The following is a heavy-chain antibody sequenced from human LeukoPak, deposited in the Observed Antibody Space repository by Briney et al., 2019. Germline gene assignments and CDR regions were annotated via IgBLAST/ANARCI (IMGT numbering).Heavy chain of an antibody. D-gene: IGHD5-12*01. CDR2: VGISSGNT. CDR1: GFAFSDYS. CDR3: ARDHRYAFDN. V-gene: IGHV3-48*04. Sequence: GGSLRLSCGASGFAFSDYSMNWVRQAPGKGLEWISYVGISSGNTKYAASVKGRFTISGDSAKNSVFLQMNNLRVEDTAVYYCARDHRYAFDNWGQGTLVTVSS. J-gene: IGHJ4*02.